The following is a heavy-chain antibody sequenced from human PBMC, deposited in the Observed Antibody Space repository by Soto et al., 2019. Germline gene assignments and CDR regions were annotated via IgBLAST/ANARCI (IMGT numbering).Heavy chain of an antibody. CDR1: GGSVSSGSYC. CDR2: IYYSEST. D-gene: IGHD2-15*01. CDR3: AGDGVVGATGMSYYDYYGMDV. V-gene: IGHV4-61*01. J-gene: IGHJ6*02. Sequence: SETLSLTCSVSGGSVSSGSYCWSWIRQPPGKGLEWLGYIYYSESTNYNPSLKSRVTISVDTSKNQFALKRSSWTAADTAVYYCAGDGVVGATGMSYYDYYGMDVWGQGTTVTVSS.